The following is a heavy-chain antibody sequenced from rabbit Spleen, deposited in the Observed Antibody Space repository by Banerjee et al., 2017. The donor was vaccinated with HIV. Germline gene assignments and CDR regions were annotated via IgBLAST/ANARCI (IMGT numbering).Heavy chain of an antibody. CDR1: GVSFSSSSY. CDR3: ARKYSGGSVRKVNL. Sequence: QSLEESGGDLVKPGASLTLTCTASGVSFSSSSYLCWVRQAPGKGLEWISCIAGNSSGFTYSASWAKGRFTISKISSTTVTLQMTSLTAADTATYFCARKYSGGSVRKVNLWGPGTLVTVS. CDR2: IAGNSSGFT. V-gene: IGHV1S40*01. J-gene: IGHJ4*01. D-gene: IGHD1-1*01.